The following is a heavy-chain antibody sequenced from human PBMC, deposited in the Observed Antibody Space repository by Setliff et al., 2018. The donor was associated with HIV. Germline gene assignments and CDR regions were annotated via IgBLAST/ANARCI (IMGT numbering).Heavy chain of an antibody. D-gene: IGHD6-13*01. V-gene: IGHV4-38-2*01. CDR1: GYSISSGYY. CDR3: ARGRYRSRWYASDHYYIDV. CDR2: IYHSGST. J-gene: IGHJ6*03. Sequence: SETLSLTCAVSGYSISSGYYWGWIRQPPGKGLEWIGSIYHSGSTYYNPSLKSRVTISVDTSKNQFSLKLRSVTAADTALYYCARGRYRSRWYASDHYYIDVWGKGTTVS.